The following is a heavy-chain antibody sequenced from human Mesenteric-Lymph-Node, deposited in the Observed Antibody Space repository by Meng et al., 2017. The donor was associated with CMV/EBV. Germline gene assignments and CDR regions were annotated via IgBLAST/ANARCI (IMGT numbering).Heavy chain of an antibody. CDR3: AKDVGKTVVMPAAIGDDYHYGMDV. CDR1: GFTFQNNA. D-gene: IGHD2-2*02. CDR2: INWNSGGF. V-gene: IGHV3-9*01. Sequence: SLKISCAASGFTFQNNAMHWIRQAPGKGLEWVSGINWNSGGFAYADSVKGRFTISRDNAKNSLYLHMNSLRDEDTALYYCAKDVGKTVVMPAAIGDDYHYGMDVWGQGTMVTVSS. J-gene: IGHJ6*02.